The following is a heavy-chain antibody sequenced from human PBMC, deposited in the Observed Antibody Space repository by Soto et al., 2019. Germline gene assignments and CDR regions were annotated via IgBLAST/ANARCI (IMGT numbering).Heavy chain of an antibody. V-gene: IGHV4-39*01. CDR1: GGSISNSDYY. CDR3: ARQRYYGSGSYNPPDYYYYMDV. D-gene: IGHD3-10*01. Sequence: QSQTLSLTCTVSGGSISNSDYYWGWVRQPPGKGLEWIGSIYHSGNTYYNPSLKSRVTVSVDTSNNQFSLKLTSVTAADTAVYYCARQRYYGSGSYNPPDYYYYMDVWGKGTTVTVSS. CDR2: IYHSGNT. J-gene: IGHJ6*03.